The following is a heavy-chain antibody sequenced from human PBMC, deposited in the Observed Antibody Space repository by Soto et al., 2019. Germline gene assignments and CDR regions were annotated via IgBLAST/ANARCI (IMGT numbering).Heavy chain of an antibody. J-gene: IGHJ5*02. CDR3: VRDLTIGGFFDP. Sequence: SETLSLTCSVSGFSISSYYWTWIRQPLGKRLEWIGYVYHSGITNYNPSLKSRVTMSVDTSKKQFSLKLSSVTAADTAVYYCVRDLTIGGFFDPWGQGTLGTVS. D-gene: IGHD3-10*01. CDR1: GFSISSYY. CDR2: VYHSGIT. V-gene: IGHV4-59*01.